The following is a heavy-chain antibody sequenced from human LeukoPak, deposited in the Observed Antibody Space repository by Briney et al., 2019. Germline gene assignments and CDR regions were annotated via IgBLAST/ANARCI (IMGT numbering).Heavy chain of an antibody. CDR1: GYTFTSYD. D-gene: IGHD1-26*01. CDR3: ARGLPVGGATGSVY. CDR2: MNPNSGNT. Sequence: ASVKVSCKASGYTFTSYDINWVRQATGQGLEWMGWMNPNSGNTGYAQKFQGRVAMTRNTSISTAYMELSSLRSEDTAVYYCARGLPVGGATGSVYWGQGTLVTVSS. J-gene: IGHJ4*02. V-gene: IGHV1-8*01.